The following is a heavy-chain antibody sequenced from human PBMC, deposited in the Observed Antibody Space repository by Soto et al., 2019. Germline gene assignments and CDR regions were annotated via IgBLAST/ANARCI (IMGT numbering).Heavy chain of an antibody. CDR1: GGSFSGYY. D-gene: IGHD3-3*01. V-gene: IGHV4-34*01. CDR2: INHSGST. Sequence: SETLSLTCAVYGGSFSGYYWSWIRQPPWKGLEWIGEINHSGSTNYNPSLKSRVTISVDTSKNQFSLKLSSVTAADTAVYYCARGMSYYDFWSGYLNWFDPWGQGTLVT. CDR3: ARGMSYYDFWSGYLNWFDP. J-gene: IGHJ5*02.